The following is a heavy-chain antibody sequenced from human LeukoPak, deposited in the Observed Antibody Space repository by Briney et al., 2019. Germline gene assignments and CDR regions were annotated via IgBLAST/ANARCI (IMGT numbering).Heavy chain of an antibody. Sequence: SETLSLTCTVSGGSISSYYWCWIRQPPGKGLEWIGYIYYSGRTSYNPSLKSRVTISVDTSENHFSLKLSSVTAADTAVYCCARYLSSGLVPWGQGTLVTVSS. CDR3: ARYLSSGLVP. CDR1: GGSISSYY. D-gene: IGHD6-19*01. CDR2: IYYSGRT. J-gene: IGHJ5*02. V-gene: IGHV4-59*01.